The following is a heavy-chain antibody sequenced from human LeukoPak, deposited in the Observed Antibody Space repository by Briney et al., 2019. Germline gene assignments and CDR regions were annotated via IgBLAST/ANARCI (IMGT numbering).Heavy chain of an antibody. CDR2: INPNSGGT. V-gene: IGHV1-2*02. CDR1: GYTFTGYY. CDR3: ASSYCTNGVCAYYYYYMDV. D-gene: IGHD2-8*01. Sequence: ASVKVSCKASGYTFTGYYIHWVRQAPGQGLEWMGWINPNSGGTIYAQKFQGRVTMTRDTSISTAYMELSRLRSDDTAVYYCASSYCTNGVCAYYYYYMDVWGKGTTVTVSS. J-gene: IGHJ6*03.